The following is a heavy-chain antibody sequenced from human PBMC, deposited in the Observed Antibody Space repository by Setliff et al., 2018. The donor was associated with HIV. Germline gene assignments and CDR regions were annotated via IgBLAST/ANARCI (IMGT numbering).Heavy chain of an antibody. Sequence: PGGSLRLSCVASGFTFSSSCMDWFRQAPGKGLEWVSSISYGSTYIYQSDSVRGRFTISRDDAKKSLYLQMNSLGAEDTAVYYCAIYCSSTTCPRESGYWGQGTLVTVSS. CDR2: ISYGSTYI. CDR3: AIYCSSTTCPRESGY. V-gene: IGHV3-21*01. D-gene: IGHD2-2*01. CDR1: GFTFSSSC. J-gene: IGHJ4*02.